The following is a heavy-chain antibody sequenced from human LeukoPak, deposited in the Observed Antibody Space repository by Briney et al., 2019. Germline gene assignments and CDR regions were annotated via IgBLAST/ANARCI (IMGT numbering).Heavy chain of an antibody. CDR3: AKVPRQHDNWFDP. Sequence: GGSLRLSCVVSGFTVSNNYMSWVRQAPGKGLEWISYISSSSTIIHYADSVKGRFTISRDDAKNSLYLQMNSLRAEDTAVYYCAKVPRQHDNWFDPWGQGTLVTVSS. CDR2: ISSSSTII. CDR1: GFTVSNNY. D-gene: IGHD6-13*01. V-gene: IGHV3-48*01. J-gene: IGHJ5*02.